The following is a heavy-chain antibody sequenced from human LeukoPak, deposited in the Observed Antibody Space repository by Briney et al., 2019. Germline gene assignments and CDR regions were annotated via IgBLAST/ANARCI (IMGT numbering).Heavy chain of an antibody. D-gene: IGHD3-10*01. Sequence: PSETLSLTCTVSSGSISSYYWSWIRQPPGKGLQWIGYIYYSGNTKYNPSLKSRVTISVDTSKNQFSLKLSSVTAADTAVYYCASSSGSYYLEYGLDVWGQGTTVTVSS. J-gene: IGHJ6*02. CDR2: IYYSGNT. CDR3: ASSSGSYYLEYGLDV. CDR1: SGSISSYY. V-gene: IGHV4-59*08.